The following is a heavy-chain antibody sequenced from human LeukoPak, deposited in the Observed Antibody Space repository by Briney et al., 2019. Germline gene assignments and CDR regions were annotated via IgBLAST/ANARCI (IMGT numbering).Heavy chain of an antibody. D-gene: IGHD1-26*01. Sequence: ASVKVSCKASGYTFTDYYMHWVRLAPGQGLEWMGWINPSSGGTNYAQKFQGRVTMTRDTSISTAYMELSRLTFDDTAVYYCTRHVGAEVWFDPWGQGILVTVSS. J-gene: IGHJ5*02. V-gene: IGHV1-2*02. CDR1: GYTFTDYY. CDR2: INPSSGGT. CDR3: TRHVGAEVWFDP.